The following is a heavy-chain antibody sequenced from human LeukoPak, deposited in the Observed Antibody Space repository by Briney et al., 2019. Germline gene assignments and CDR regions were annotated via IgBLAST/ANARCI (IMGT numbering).Heavy chain of an antibody. Sequence: GGSLRLSYAASGFTFSSYAMSWVRQAPGKGLEWVSAIGGSGGTTYYADSVKGRFIISRDNSKNTLYLQMNSLRAEDTAVYYCAKLGDYDFWSGSLLFDYWGQGTLVTVSS. D-gene: IGHD3-3*01. J-gene: IGHJ4*02. V-gene: IGHV3-23*01. CDR3: AKLGDYDFWSGSLLFDY. CDR2: IGGSGGTT. CDR1: GFTFSSYA.